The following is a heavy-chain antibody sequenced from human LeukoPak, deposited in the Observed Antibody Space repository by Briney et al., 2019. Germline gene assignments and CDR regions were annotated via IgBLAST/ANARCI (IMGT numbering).Heavy chain of an antibody. Sequence: ASVKVSCKASGYTFTTYAINWVRQVPGQGLEWMGWINTNTGNPTYAQGFTGRFVFSLDTSVSTAYLEISSLKAEDTAVYYCARRTRQLLVFWFDPWGQGTLVTVSS. V-gene: IGHV7-4-1*02. CDR1: GYTFTTYA. CDR2: INTNTGNP. J-gene: IGHJ5*02. CDR3: ARRTRQLLVFWFDP. D-gene: IGHD6-19*01.